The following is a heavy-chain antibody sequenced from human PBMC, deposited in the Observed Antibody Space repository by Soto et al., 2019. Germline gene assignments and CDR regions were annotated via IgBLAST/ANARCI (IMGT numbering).Heavy chain of an antibody. Sequence: PGESLKISCKGSGYSFTSYWISWVRQMPGKGLEWMGRIDPSDSYTNYSPSFQGHVTISADKSISTAYLQWSSLKASDTAMYYCARHPSIVVVPAAPNWFDPWGQGTLVTVSS. CDR2: IDPSDSYT. J-gene: IGHJ5*02. D-gene: IGHD2-2*01. CDR1: GYSFTSYW. CDR3: ARHPSIVVVPAAPNWFDP. V-gene: IGHV5-10-1*01.